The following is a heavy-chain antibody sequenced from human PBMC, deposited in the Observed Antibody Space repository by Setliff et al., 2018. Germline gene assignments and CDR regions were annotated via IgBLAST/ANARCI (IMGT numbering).Heavy chain of an antibody. CDR2: INHSGNT. CDR3: ARVRMVQGYYEFDY. D-gene: IGHD3-10*01. J-gene: IGHJ4*02. V-gene: IGHV4-34*10. Sequence: SETLSLTCTVYGGSFSDYYWGWIRQPPGKGLEWIAEINHSGNTNYNPSLKSRVAMSVDTSKNQFSLKLTSVTAADTAVYYCARVRMVQGYYEFDYWGQGTLVTVSS. CDR1: GGSFSDYY.